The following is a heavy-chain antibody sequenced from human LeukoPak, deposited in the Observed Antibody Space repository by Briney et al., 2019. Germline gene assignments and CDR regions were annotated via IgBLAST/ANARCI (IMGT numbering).Heavy chain of an antibody. CDR3: TQSNY. J-gene: IGHJ4*02. CDR1: GFGFSGVS. CDR2: IRSKADNYAT. V-gene: IGHV3-73*01. Sequence: PGGSLRLSCAASGFGFSGVSMNWVRQASGKGLEWVGRIRSKADNYATAYAASVQGRCTISRDDSKNTAYLQLNSLKTEDTAVYYCTQSNYWGQGALVTVSS.